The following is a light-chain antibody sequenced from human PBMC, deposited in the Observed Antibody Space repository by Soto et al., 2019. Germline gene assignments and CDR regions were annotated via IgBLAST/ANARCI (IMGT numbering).Light chain of an antibody. CDR2: GAS. V-gene: IGKV1-6*02. CDR3: LQDYDYPWT. CDR1: QGIRND. J-gene: IGKJ1*01. Sequence: ATQMTQSPSSLSASVGDRVTITCRASQGIRNDLGWYQQKPGKAPKLLIYGASSLQSGVSSRFSGSGSGTDFTLTISSLQPEDFATYYCLQDYDYPWTFGQGTKVEIK.